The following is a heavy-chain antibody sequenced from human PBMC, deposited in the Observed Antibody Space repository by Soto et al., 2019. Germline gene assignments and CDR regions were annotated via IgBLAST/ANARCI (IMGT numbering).Heavy chain of an antibody. CDR1: GYSFTSYW. CDR3: ARLSSSSGPSGYYYGMDV. CDR2: IDPSDSYT. J-gene: IGHJ6*02. Sequence: GESLKISCRSSGYSFTSYWISWVRQMPGKGLEWMGRIDPSDSYTNYSPSFQGHVTISADKSISTAYLQWSSLKASDTAMYYWARLSSSSGPSGYYYGMDVWGQGTTVTVSS. D-gene: IGHD6-6*01. V-gene: IGHV5-10-1*01.